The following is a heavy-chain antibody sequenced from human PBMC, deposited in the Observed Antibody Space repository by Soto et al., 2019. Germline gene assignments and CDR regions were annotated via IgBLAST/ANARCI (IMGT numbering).Heavy chain of an antibody. J-gene: IGHJ4*02. Sequence: QVQLVQSGAEVKKPGSSVKVSCKASGGTFSSYAISWVRQAPGQGLEWMGGTIPIFGTANYAQKFQGRVTITADESTSTAYMELSSLRSEDTAVYYCARVPERMIAAAGDYWGQGTLVTVSS. D-gene: IGHD6-13*01. CDR1: GGTFSSYA. CDR2: TIPIFGTA. CDR3: ARVPERMIAAAGDY. V-gene: IGHV1-69*01.